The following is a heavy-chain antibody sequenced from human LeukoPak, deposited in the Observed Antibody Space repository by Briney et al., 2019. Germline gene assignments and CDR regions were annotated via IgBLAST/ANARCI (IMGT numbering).Heavy chain of an antibody. Sequence: GGPLRLSCAASGFTFDDYGMSWVRQAPGKGLEWVSGINWNGGSTGYADSVKGRFTISRDNAKNSLYLQMNSLRAEDTALYHCARGPPYYYGSGSYYMDVWGKGTTVTISS. CDR3: ARGPPYYYGSGSYYMDV. CDR1: GFTFDDYG. D-gene: IGHD3-10*01. J-gene: IGHJ6*03. V-gene: IGHV3-20*01. CDR2: INWNGGST.